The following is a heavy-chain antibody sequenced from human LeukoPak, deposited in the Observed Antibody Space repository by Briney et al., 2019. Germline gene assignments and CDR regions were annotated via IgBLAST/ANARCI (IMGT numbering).Heavy chain of an antibody. V-gene: IGHV1-69*05. D-gene: IGHD1-26*01. Sequence: SVTVSCTASGGTFSSYAISWVRQAPGQGLEWMGGIIPIFGTANYAQKFQGGVTITTDESTSTAYMELSSLRSEDTAVYYCARDREGAKDYWGQGTLVTVSS. CDR2: IIPIFGTA. J-gene: IGHJ4*02. CDR1: GGTFSSYA. CDR3: ARDREGAKDY.